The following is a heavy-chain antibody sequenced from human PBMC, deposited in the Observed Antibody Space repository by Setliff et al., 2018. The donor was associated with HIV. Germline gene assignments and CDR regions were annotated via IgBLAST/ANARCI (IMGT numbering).Heavy chain of an antibody. D-gene: IGHD3-3*01. CDR1: GGSTTSGSYY. Sequence: PSETLSLTCSVSGGSTTSGSYYWSWIRQHPGKGLEYIGYIYYSGSTYYNPSLKSRVTMSIDTSTQQFFLNVTSVTAADTAVYYCAGFSYNFWVYRFDHWGQGALVTVSS. V-gene: IGHV4-31*03. CDR2: IYYSGST. CDR3: AGFSYNFWVYRFDH. J-gene: IGHJ4*02.